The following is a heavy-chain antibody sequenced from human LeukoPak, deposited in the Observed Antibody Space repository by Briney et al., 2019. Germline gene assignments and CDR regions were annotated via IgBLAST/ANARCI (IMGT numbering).Heavy chain of an antibody. J-gene: IGHJ4*02. CDR1: GGTFSSYA. CDR3: ARDDGYYDSSGYYHPIDY. D-gene: IGHD3-22*01. V-gene: IGHV1-69*05. CDR2: IIPIFGTA. Sequence: GASVKVSCTASGGTFSSYAISWVRQAPGQGLEWMGGIIPIFGTANYAQKLQGRVTMTTDTSTSTAYMELRSLRSDDTAVYYCARDDGYYDSSGYYHPIDYWGQGTLVTVSS.